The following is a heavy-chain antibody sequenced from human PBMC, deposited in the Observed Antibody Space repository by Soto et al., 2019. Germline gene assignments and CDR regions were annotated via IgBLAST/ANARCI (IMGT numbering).Heavy chain of an antibody. CDR1: GGSISSGGYY. D-gene: IGHD3-10*01. CDR2: IYYSANT. V-gene: IGHV4-31*02. CDR3: ARSGGNSYYCGMDV. Sequence: QVQLQESGPGLVKPSQTLSLTCSVSGGSISSGGYYWSWIRQPPGKGLEWIGYIYYSANTHYTPSLKARVSISADTSKNQFSLNLSSVTAADTAVYYCARSGGNSYYCGMDVVGQGTTVTVCS. J-gene: IGHJ6*02.